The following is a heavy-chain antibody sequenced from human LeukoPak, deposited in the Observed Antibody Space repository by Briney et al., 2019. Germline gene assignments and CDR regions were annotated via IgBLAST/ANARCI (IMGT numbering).Heavy chain of an antibody. CDR2: IYSGGST. V-gene: IGHV3-53*01. CDR1: GFTVSSNY. D-gene: IGHD6-19*01. J-gene: IGHJ4*02. CDR3: ARESVAVAPFYYFDY. Sequence: GGSLRLSCAASGFTVSSNYMSWVRQAPGKGLEWVSVIYSGGSTYYADSVKGRFTISRDKSKNTLYLQMNSLRAEDTAVYYCARESVAVAPFYYFDYWGQGTLVTVSS.